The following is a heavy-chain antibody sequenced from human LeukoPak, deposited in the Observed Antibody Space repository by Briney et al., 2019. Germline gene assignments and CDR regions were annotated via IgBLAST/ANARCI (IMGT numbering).Heavy chain of an antibody. V-gene: IGHV3-74*01. CDR3: ARVGPAMVTSYYYYYMDI. CDR2: IDTDGSGT. D-gene: IGHD5-18*01. J-gene: IGHJ6*03. CDR1: GITFNNYW. Sequence: GGSLRLSCAASGITFNNYWLHWVRQAPGKRLVWVSRIDTDGSGTIYADSVKGRFTISRDNAKNTLSLQMNSLRAEDTAVYYCARVGPAMVTSYYYYYMDIWGKGTTVTVSS.